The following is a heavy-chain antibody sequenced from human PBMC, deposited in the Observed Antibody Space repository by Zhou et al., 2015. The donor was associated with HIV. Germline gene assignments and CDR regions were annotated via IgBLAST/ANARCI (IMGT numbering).Heavy chain of an antibody. CDR3: ASSPQVRGVIILPDAFDI. Sequence: QVQLVQSGAEVKKPGSSVKVSCKASGGTFSRYTVSWVRQAPGQGLEWMGGIVPMFGTANYAQKFQGRVTITADESTSTAYMELSSLRSEDTAVYYCASSPQVRGVIILPDAFDIWAKGQCHVSS. CDR1: GGTFSRYT. J-gene: IGHJ3*02. CDR2: IVPMFGTA. V-gene: IGHV1-69*01. D-gene: IGHD3-10*01.